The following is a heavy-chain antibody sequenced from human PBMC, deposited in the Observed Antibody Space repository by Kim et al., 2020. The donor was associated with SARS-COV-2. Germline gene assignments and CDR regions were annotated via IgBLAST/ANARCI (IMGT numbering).Heavy chain of an antibody. D-gene: IGHD2-21*01. CDR3: AREDCGLNTSRD. CDR1: GGSISSYY. J-gene: IGHJ4*02. V-gene: IGHV4-59*01. CDR2: NYYSGSN. Sequence: SETLSLTCTVSGGSISSYYWSWIRQPPGTGLEWIGYNYYSGSNNYNPSLKSRITISVDTSKNQLTLKLSSVTAADTDEYYCAREDCGLNTSRDWGKGTLV.